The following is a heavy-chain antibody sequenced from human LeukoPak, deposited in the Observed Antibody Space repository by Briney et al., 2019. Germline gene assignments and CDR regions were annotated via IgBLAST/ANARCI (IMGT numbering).Heavy chain of an antibody. Sequence: GRSLRLSCAASGFTFSSYAMHWVRQAPGKGLEWVAVISYDGSNKYYADSVKGRFTISRDNSKNTLYLQMNSLRAEDTAVYYCASSPAVAAAGTFTDYWGQGTLVTVSS. CDR3: ASSPAVAAAGTFTDY. CDR1: GFTFSSYA. D-gene: IGHD6-13*01. V-gene: IGHV3-30*04. J-gene: IGHJ4*02. CDR2: ISYDGSNK.